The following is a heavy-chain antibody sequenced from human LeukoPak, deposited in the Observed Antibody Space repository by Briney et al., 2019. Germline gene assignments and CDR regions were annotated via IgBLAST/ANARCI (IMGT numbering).Heavy chain of an antibody. CDR1: GDSISSYY. CDR2: IYYSGST. CDR3: ARDDSYYGMDV. Sequence: SETLSLTCTVSGDSISSYYWSWIRQPPGKGLEWIGYIYYSGSTNYNPSLKSRVTISVDTSKNQFSLKLSSVTAADTAVYYCARDDSYYGMDVWGQGTTVTVSS. V-gene: IGHV4-59*13. J-gene: IGHJ6*02.